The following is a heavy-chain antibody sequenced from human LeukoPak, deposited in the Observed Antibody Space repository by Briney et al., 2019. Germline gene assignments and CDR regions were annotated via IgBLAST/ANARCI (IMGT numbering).Heavy chain of an antibody. Sequence: GGSLRLSCAASGFTFSTYTMNWVRQAPGKGLEWVASINPDGSEKYYLDSVKGRFSISRDNARNSVYLQMNSLRDDDTSVYYCARDASALHWGRGTLVTVSS. J-gene: IGHJ4*02. V-gene: IGHV3-7*01. CDR2: INPDGSEK. CDR3: ARDASALH. D-gene: IGHD6-19*01. CDR1: GFTFSTYT.